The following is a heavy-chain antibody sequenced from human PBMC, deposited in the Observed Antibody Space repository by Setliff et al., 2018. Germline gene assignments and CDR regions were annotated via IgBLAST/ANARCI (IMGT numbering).Heavy chain of an antibody. CDR3: ARLFQGYDYYKKFDS. J-gene: IGHJ4*02. CDR2: INPNSGGT. Sequence: ASVKVSCKPSAYSFTDYYIQWVRQAPGQGLEWMGWINPNSGGTKYSPKFQGRVAMTRDTSVTTAFLELSGLTYDDTAVYYCARLFQGYDYYKKFDSWGQGTLVTVSS. D-gene: IGHD3-10*01. V-gene: IGHV1-2*02. CDR1: AYSFTDYY.